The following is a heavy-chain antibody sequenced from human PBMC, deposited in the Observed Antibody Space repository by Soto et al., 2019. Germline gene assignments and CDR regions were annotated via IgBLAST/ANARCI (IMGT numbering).Heavy chain of an antibody. CDR1: GFTFTSHN. D-gene: IGHD3-10*01. J-gene: IGHJ4*02. CDR2: ISPYDHSF. Sequence: EVQLVESGGGLVKPGGYLRLSCAASGFTFTSHNIYWFRQAPGKGLEWVSSISPYDHSFYYADSVKGRFTVSKDNAKISVFLQMDSLRAEYTAIYYCARELSTIIRAYNWGQGTLVTVSS. CDR3: ARELSTIIRAYN. V-gene: IGHV3-21*02.